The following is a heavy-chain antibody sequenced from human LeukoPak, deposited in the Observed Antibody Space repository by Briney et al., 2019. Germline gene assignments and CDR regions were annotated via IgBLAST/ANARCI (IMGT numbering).Heavy chain of an antibody. D-gene: IGHD3-22*01. Sequence: APVKVSCKPYGYTFKTYGITWVRQAPGQGLEWMGWISPYNGNTNYAQKFQGRVTLTTDTSTSTAYMELRSLRSDDTAVYYCARAGFDYYDSSGYYYLDYWGQGTLVTVSS. CDR3: ARAGFDYYDSSGYYYLDY. V-gene: IGHV1-18*01. CDR1: GYTFKTYG. CDR2: ISPYNGNT. J-gene: IGHJ4*02.